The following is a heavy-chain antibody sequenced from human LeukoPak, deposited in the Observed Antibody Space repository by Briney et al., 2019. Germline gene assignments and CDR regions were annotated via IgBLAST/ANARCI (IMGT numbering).Heavy chain of an antibody. CDR1: GFTFDDYA. D-gene: IGHD3-22*01. Sequence: GGSLRLSCAASGFTFDDYAMHWVRQAPGKGLEWVSGISWNSGSIGYADSVKGRFTISRDNAKNSLYLQMNSLRAEDTAVYYCAKGFFPGGYYDPIVDYWGQGTLVTVSS. CDR3: AKGFFPGGYYDPIVDY. V-gene: IGHV3-9*01. CDR2: ISWNSGSI. J-gene: IGHJ4*02.